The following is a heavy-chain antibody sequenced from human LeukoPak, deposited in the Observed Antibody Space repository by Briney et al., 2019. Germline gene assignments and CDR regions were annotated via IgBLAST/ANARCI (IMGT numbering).Heavy chain of an antibody. CDR3: ARQHYGSGSYASFDP. D-gene: IGHD3-10*01. J-gene: IGHJ5*01. Sequence: SESLSLACTVSGHLMRSCYWRWIRQPPGKGLEWIGYIYYSGSTNYNPSLKRRFTISVDTTTNKSSLKLSSGTAADNAVYYCARQHYGSGSYASFDPWGQGTLVTVSS. CDR1: GHLMRSCY. V-gene: IGHV4-59*08. CDR2: IYYSGST.